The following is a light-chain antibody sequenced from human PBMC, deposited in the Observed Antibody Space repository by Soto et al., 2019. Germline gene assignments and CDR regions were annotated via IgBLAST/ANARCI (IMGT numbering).Light chain of an antibody. J-gene: IGLJ1*01. CDR3: QSYDSSLSALYV. CDR1: SSNIGAGYE. Sequence: QSVLTQPPSVSGAPGQRVTISCTGSSSNIGAGYEVHWYQQLPGTAPKHLIYGNNNRPSGVPDRFSGSKSGTSASLAITGLQAEDEADYYCQSYDSSLSALYVFGTGTKLTVL. V-gene: IGLV1-40*01. CDR2: GNN.